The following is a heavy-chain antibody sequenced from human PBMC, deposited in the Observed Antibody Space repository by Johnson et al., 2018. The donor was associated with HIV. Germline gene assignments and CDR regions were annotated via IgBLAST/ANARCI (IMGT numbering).Heavy chain of an antibody. Sequence: QVQLVESGGGVVQPGRSLRLSCAASGFTFNRHGMHCVRQAPGKGLEWVAAISNDGSNKYYADSVKGRFTISRDNSKNTLYLQMNSLRAEDTAVYYCAKVSWEARLGDPFDIWGQGTMVTVSS. D-gene: IGHD1-26*01. CDR3: AKVSWEARLGDPFDI. V-gene: IGHV3-30*05. J-gene: IGHJ3*02. CDR2: ISNDGSNK. CDR1: GFTFNRHG.